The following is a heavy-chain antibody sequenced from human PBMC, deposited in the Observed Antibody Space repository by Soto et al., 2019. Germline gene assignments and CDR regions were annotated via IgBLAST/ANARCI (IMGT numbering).Heavy chain of an antibody. Sequence: QVQLVQSGAEVKKPGASVKVSCKATGYTFTTYDINWVRQATAQGLEWMGWMNPNSGDTGYAQKFQGRVTMTRDTSISTAYMELSTLTSEDTAVYYCVRGLEWLRNYWGQGTLVTVSS. CDR3: VRGLEWLRNY. CDR1: GYTFTTYD. D-gene: IGHD5-12*01. CDR2: MNPNSGDT. J-gene: IGHJ4*02. V-gene: IGHV1-8*01.